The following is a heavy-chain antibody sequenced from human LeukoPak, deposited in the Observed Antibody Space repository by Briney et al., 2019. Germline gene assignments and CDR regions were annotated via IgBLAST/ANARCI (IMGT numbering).Heavy chain of an antibody. CDR3: AREGYCSSTSCHHEFDY. Sequence: GGSLRLSCAASGFTFSSYSMNWVRQAPGKGLEWVSSISSSSSYIYYADSVKGRFTISRDNAKNSLYLQMNSLRAEDTAVYYCAREGYCSSTSCHHEFDYWGQGTLVTVPS. V-gene: IGHV3-21*01. CDR2: ISSSSSYI. CDR1: GFTFSSYS. D-gene: IGHD2-2*01. J-gene: IGHJ4*02.